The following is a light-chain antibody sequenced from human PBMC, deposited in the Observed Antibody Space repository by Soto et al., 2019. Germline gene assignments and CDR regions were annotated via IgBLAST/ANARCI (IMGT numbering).Light chain of an antibody. J-gene: IGLJ1*01. CDR1: SSDVGGYNY. V-gene: IGLV2-8*01. Sequence: QSALTQPASASGSPGQSVAISCTGTSSDVGGYNYVSWYQQHPGKAPKLMIYEVNKRPSGVPDRFSGSKSGNTASLTVSGLHADDDADYFCSSYAGSSNVFGTGTKLTVL. CDR3: SSYAGSSNV. CDR2: EVN.